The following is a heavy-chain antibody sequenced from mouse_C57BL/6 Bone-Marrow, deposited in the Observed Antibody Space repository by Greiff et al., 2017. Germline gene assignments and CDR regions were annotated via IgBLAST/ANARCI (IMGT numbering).Heavy chain of an antibody. D-gene: IGHD2-1*01. Sequence: QVQLQQPGAELVKPGASVKLSCKASGYTFTSYWMPWVQQRPGQGLEWIGMIHPNSGSTNYNEKFKSKATLTVDKSSSTAYLQRSSLTSEDSAVYYCALYYGNPFAYWGQGTLVTVSA. CDR3: ALYYGNPFAY. CDR1: GYTFTSYW. V-gene: IGHV1-64*01. CDR2: IHPNSGST. J-gene: IGHJ3*01.